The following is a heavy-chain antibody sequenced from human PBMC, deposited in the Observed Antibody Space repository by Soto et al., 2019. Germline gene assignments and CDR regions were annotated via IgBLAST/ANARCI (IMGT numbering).Heavy chain of an antibody. D-gene: IGHD3-22*01. CDR2: IWYDGSNK. Sequence: GGSLRLSCAASGFTFSSYGMHWVRQAPGKGLEWVAVIWYDGSNKYYADSVKGRFTISRDNSKNTLYLQMNSLRAEDTAAYYCARGTPYYYDSSGYSDAFDIWGQGTMVTVSS. CDR3: ARGTPYYYDSSGYSDAFDI. J-gene: IGHJ3*02. CDR1: GFTFSSYG. V-gene: IGHV3-33*01.